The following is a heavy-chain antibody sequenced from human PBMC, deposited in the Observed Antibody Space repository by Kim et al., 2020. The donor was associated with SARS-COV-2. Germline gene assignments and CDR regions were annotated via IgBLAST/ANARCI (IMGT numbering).Heavy chain of an antibody. CDR2: RT. Sequence: RTYYNPSLKSRVTISVDTSKNQFSLKLSSVTAADTAVYYCASLRSGYFQHWGQGTLVTVSS. CDR3: ASLRSGYFQH. D-gene: IGHD2-15*01. J-gene: IGHJ1*01. V-gene: IGHV4-39*01.